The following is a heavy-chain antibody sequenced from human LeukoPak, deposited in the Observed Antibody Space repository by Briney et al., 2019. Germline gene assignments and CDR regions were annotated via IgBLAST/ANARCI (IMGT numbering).Heavy chain of an antibody. D-gene: IGHD1-26*01. CDR1: VLPFDQFA. Sequence: PGRSLTLSCASCVLPFDQFAMHWDRRVTERGLVWVSGITWNSATIGYPGSVKGRFTISRDNAKNSLYLQMKSLRAEDTALYYCAKDVQSGGYGFDYWGQGTLVTVSS. V-gene: IGHV3-9*01. J-gene: IGHJ4*02. CDR2: ITWNSATI. CDR3: AKDVQSGGYGFDY.